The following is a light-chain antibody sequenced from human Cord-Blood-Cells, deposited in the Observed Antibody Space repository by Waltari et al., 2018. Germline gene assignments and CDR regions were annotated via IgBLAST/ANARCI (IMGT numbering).Light chain of an antibody. CDR3: CSYAGSSTFWV. V-gene: IGLV2-23*03. CDR2: EGS. Sequence: QSALPQPASVSGSPGQSITISCPGTTSAVGSYNLVSWYQQHPGKAPNLMIYEGSKRPSGVSNRFSGSKSGNTASLTISGLQAEDEADYYCCSYAGSSTFWVFGGGTKLTVL. J-gene: IGLJ3*02. CDR1: TSAVGSYNL.